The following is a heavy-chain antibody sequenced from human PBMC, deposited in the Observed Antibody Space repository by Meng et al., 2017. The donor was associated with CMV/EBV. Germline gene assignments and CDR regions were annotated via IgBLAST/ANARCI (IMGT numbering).Heavy chain of an antibody. CDR2: INNKAST. D-gene: IGHD2/OR15-2a*01. CDR3: ARSNYCNTIPCSLLRADYYYGLDV. Sequence: SETLSLTCAVYGASFSNHFWNWVRQPPGKGLEWIGEINNKASTNYNPSLKSRVTMSVDTSKNQFSLKLTSVTAADTAVYYCARSNYCNTIPCSLLRADYYYGLDVWGQGTTVTVSS. J-gene: IGHJ6*02. CDR1: GASFSNHF. V-gene: IGHV4-34*01.